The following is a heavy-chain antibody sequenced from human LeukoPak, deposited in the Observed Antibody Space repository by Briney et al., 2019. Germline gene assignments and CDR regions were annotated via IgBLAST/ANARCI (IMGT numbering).Heavy chain of an antibody. J-gene: IGHJ5*02. CDR1: GYSFTNYW. CDR2: IYPGDSDT. Sequence: GESLKISCQGSGYSFTNYWIGWERQMPGKGLEWMGIIYPGDSDTRYSPSFQGQVTISADKSISTAYLQWSSLKASDTAMCYCARRAIPTNWLDPWGQGTLVTVSS. CDR3: ARRAIPTNWLDP. D-gene: IGHD2-21*01. V-gene: IGHV5-51*01.